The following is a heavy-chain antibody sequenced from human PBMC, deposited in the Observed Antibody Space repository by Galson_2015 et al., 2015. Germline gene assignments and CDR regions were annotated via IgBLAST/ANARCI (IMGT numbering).Heavy chain of an antibody. V-gene: IGHV3-53*01. CDR1: GFTVTSNF. D-gene: IGHD6-19*01. J-gene: IGHJ1*01. CDR2: IYGGGGT. CDR3: TSPGITVAGTTDFQH. Sequence: SLRLSCAASGFTVTSNFMCWVRQAPGKGLEWVSLIYGGGGTYYADSVKGRFTISRDISKNTLYLQMNSLKAEDTAVYYCTSPGITVAGTTDFQHWGQGTLVTVSS.